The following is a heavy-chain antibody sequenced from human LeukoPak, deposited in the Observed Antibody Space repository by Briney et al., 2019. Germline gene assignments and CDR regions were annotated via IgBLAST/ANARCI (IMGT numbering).Heavy chain of an antibody. Sequence: AWGSLRLSCAASGFTFSSYEMNWVRQAPGKGLEWVSYISSSGSTIYYADSVKGRFTISRDNAKNSLYLQMNSLRAEDTAVYYCAREALAARRSDAFDIWGQGTMVTVSS. J-gene: IGHJ3*02. V-gene: IGHV3-48*03. CDR2: ISSSGSTI. CDR3: AREALAARRSDAFDI. D-gene: IGHD6-6*01. CDR1: GFTFSSYE.